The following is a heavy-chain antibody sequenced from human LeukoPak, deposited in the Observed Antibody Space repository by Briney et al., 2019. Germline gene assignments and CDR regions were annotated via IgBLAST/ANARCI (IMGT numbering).Heavy chain of an antibody. Sequence: GGSLRLSCAASGFTFSDYYMSWIRQAPGKGLEWVSYISSSSSYTNYADSVKGRFTISRDNAKNSLYLQMNSLRAEDTAVYYCARSRDGYKYYFDYWGQGTLVTVSS. V-gene: IGHV3-11*03. CDR2: ISSSSSYT. D-gene: IGHD5-24*01. J-gene: IGHJ4*02. CDR3: ARSRDGYKYYFDY. CDR1: GFTFSDYY.